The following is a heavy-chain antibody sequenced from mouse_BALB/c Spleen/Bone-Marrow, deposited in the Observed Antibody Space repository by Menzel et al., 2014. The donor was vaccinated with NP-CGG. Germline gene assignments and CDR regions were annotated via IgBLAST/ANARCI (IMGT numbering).Heavy chain of an antibody. Sequence: VQLQQSGAELAKPGASVKMSCKASGYTFTTYWMHWVKQRPGQGLEWIGYINPSTGYTAYNQKFKDKATLTADKSSNTAYMQLSSITAEDSAVYYGARGNYEAMDYWGQGTSVTVSS. CDR1: GYTFTTYW. CDR3: ARGNYEAMDY. D-gene: IGHD2-1*01. V-gene: IGHV1-7*01. CDR2: INPSTGYT. J-gene: IGHJ4*01.